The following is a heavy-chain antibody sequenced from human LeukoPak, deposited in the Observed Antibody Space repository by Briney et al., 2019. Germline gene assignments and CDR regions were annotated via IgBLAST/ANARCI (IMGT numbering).Heavy chain of an antibody. D-gene: IGHD3-16*01. CDR1: GFTFSNYA. CDR3: AKGLHGGVGYGVDV. Sequence: GGSLRLSCTASGFTFSNYAMTWIRQAPGKGLEWVSSISGTGGRTYSADSVKGRFTISRDNSKNTLYLQMKNLRVEHTAVYYCAKGLHGGVGYGVDVWGQGTTVSVSS. V-gene: IGHV3-23*01. J-gene: IGHJ6*02. CDR2: ISGTGGRT.